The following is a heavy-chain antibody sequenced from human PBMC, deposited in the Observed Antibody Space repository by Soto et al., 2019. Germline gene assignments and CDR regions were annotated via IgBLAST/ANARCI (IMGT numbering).Heavy chain of an antibody. D-gene: IGHD6-13*01. CDR2: TYYRSKWYN. CDR1: GDSISSDSAT. J-gene: IGHJ4*02. CDR3: ARDLVIAAAGPFAY. Sequence: SQTLSLTCAISGDSISSDSATWNWIRQSPSRGLEWLGRTYYRSKWYNDYAVSVKSRIAITPDTSKNQFSLQLNSVTPEDTAVYSCARDLVIAAAGPFAYWGKGTLVPVPP. V-gene: IGHV6-1*01.